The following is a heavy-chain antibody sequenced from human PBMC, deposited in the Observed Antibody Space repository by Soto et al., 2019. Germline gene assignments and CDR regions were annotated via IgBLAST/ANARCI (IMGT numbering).Heavy chain of an antibody. V-gene: IGHV3-53*01. CDR1: GFIVSDSY. CDR2: IYRDGST. CDR3: VRDWGGDTVPYWYFDL. D-gene: IGHD3-10*01. J-gene: IGHJ2*01. Sequence: HLVESGGGLIQPGGSLRLSCAASGFIVSDSYMNWVRQAPGKGLEWVSVIYRDGSTNYDYSVKGRFTISRDNSKNTLYLQMNSLRAEDTAVYYCVRDWGGDTVPYWYFDLWGRGTLVTVSS.